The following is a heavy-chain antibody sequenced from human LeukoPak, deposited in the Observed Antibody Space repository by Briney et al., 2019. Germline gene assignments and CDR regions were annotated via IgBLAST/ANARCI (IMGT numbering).Heavy chain of an antibody. Sequence: GGSLRLSCAASGFTVSSNYMSWVRQAPGKGLEWVSLIYTSTYYADSVRGRFTISRDNSKNTLYLQMNNLRPEDTALYYCAKDESTPGTARNSFDYWGQGTLVTVSS. CDR2: IYTST. D-gene: IGHD6-13*01. J-gene: IGHJ4*02. V-gene: IGHV3-53*01. CDR3: AKDESTPGTARNSFDY. CDR1: GFTVSSNY.